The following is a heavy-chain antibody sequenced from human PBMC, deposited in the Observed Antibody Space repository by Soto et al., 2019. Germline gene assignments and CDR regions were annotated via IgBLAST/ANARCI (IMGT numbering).Heavy chain of an antibody. CDR2: ISYDGSNK. D-gene: IGHD2-2*01. J-gene: IGHJ4*02. CDR1: GFTFSSYG. CDR3: AKSWKCSSTSCYSGLFDY. V-gene: IGHV3-30*18. Sequence: GGSLRLSCAASGFTFSSYGMHWVRQAPGKGLEWVAVISYDGSNKYYADSVKGRFTISRDNSKNTLYLQMNSLRAEDTAVYYCAKSWKCSSTSCYSGLFDYWGQGTLVTVSS.